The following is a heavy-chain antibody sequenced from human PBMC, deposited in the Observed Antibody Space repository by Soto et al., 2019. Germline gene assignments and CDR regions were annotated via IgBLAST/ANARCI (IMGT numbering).Heavy chain of an antibody. J-gene: IGHJ4*02. V-gene: IGHV1-18*01. CDR3: ARSGSSWNLREFDC. CDR2: ISAYNGNI. D-gene: IGHD6-13*01. CDR1: AYTFTNYG. Sequence: GASVKVSCKASAYTFTNYGISWVRQAPGQGLEWMGWISAYNGNINYAQKFRGRVTMTTDTSTSSAYLEVRSLRSDDTAVYYCARSGSSWNLREFDCRGQGNLVTVSS.